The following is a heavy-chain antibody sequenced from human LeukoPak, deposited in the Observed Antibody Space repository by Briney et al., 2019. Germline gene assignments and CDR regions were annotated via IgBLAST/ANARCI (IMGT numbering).Heavy chain of an antibody. J-gene: IGHJ4*02. V-gene: IGHV3-21*01. CDR2: ISSSSSYM. CDR1: GFTLSSYS. Sequence: GGSLRLSCVASGFTLSSYSMNWVRQAPGKGLEWVSAISSSSSYMYYADSVKGRFTISRDNAKNSLYLQMHSLRAEDTAVYYCARDYQSLGYCSGGSCPVVNWGQGTLVTVSS. CDR3: ARDYQSLGYCSGGSCPVVN. D-gene: IGHD2-15*01.